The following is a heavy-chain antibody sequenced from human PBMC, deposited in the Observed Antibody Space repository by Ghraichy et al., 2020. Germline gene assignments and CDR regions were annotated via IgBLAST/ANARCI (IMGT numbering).Heavy chain of an antibody. Sequence: LTCAASGFIFSSYAMTWVRQAPGKGLEWVSVISGSGGSTDYADSVKGRFTISRDNSKNTQYLQMSSLRAGDTAIYYCAKDTAQSLAARRARGWYFDLWGRGTLVTVSS. D-gene: IGHD6-6*01. CDR3: AKDTAQSLAARRARGWYFDL. CDR1: GFIFSSYA. V-gene: IGHV3-23*01. J-gene: IGHJ2*01. CDR2: ISGSGGST.